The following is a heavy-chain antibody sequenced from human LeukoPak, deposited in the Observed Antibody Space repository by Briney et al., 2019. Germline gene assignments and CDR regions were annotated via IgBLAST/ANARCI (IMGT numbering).Heavy chain of an antibody. CDR2: IYYSGRT. CDR3: ARRGGYCSSTSCYIWFDP. V-gene: IGHV4-39*01. Sequence: SQTLSLTCAVSGGSISSSSYYWGWIRQPPGKGLEWIGSIYYSGRTYYNPSLKSRVTISVDTSKNQLSLKLSSVTAADTAVYYCARRGGYCSSTSCYIWFDPWGQGTLVTVSS. J-gene: IGHJ5*02. CDR1: GGSISSSSYY. D-gene: IGHD2-2*02.